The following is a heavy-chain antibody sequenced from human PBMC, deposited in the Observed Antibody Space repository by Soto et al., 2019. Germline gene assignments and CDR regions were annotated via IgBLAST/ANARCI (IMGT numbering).Heavy chain of an antibody. D-gene: IGHD3-3*01. Sequence: PGGSLRLSCAAPGFTFSSYSMNWVRQAPGKGLEWVSYISSSSSTIYYADSVKGRFTISRDNAKNSLYLQMNSLRDEDTAVYYCARENYDFWSGYFSEANYGMDVWGQGTTVTVSS. CDR1: GFTFSSYS. CDR2: ISSSSSTI. CDR3: ARENYDFWSGYFSEANYGMDV. V-gene: IGHV3-48*02. J-gene: IGHJ6*02.